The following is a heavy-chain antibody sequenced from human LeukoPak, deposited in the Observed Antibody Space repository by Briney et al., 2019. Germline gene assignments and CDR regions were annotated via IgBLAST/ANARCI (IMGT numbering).Heavy chain of an antibody. J-gene: IGHJ4*02. CDR2: ISGSGGST. CDR1: GFTFSSYA. CDR3: AKDTVWSGSGSYYDY. D-gene: IGHD3-10*01. V-gene: IGHV3-23*01. Sequence: GGSLRLSCAASGFTFSSYAMSWVRQAPGKGLEWVSAISGSGGSTYYAGSVKGRFTISRDNSKKKLSLQMNSLRAEDTAVYYCAKDTVWSGSGSYYDYWGQGTLVTVSS.